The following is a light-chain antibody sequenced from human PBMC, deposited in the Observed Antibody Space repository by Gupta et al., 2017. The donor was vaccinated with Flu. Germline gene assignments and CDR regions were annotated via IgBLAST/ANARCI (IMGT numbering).Light chain of an antibody. J-gene: IGLJ1*01. CDR3: QVWDSSSDISYV. CDR1: NIGSKS. CDR2: DDS. V-gene: IGLV3-21*02. Sequence: SSVLTQPPSASVAPGPTARTTCGGNNIGSKSVHCYQQKPDQAPELLVYDDSDRHSGIPERFSGSNSGNTATVTISRVDAGEEADYYCQVWDSSSDISYVFGTGTKVTVL.